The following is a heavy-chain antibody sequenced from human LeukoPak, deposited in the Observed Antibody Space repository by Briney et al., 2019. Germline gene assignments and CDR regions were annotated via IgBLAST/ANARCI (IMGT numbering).Heavy chain of an antibody. D-gene: IGHD3-22*01. CDR1: GFTFTSSA. CDR3: ATPLDYYDSSGYHQGGD. J-gene: IGHJ4*02. CDR2: IKQDGSKK. Sequence: GGSLRLSCGASGFTFTSSAMSWVRQAPGKGLEWVANIKQDGSKKNYVDSVKGRFTISRDNAKNSLYLQMNSLRAEDTAVYYCATPLDYYDSSGYHQGGDWGQGTLVTVSS. V-gene: IGHV3-7*03.